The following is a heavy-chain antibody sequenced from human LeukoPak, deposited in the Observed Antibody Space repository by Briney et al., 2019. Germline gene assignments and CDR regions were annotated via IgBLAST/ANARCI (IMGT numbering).Heavy chain of an antibody. V-gene: IGHV3-48*04. CDR3: AREQMQLGYGMDV. Sequence: GGSLRLSCAASGFTFSSYSMNWVRQAPGKGLEWVSYISSSSSTIYYADSVKGRFTISRDNAKNSLYLQMNSLRAEDTAVYYCAREQMQLGYGMDVWGQGTTVTVSS. CDR1: GFTFSSYS. J-gene: IGHJ6*02. CDR2: ISSSSSTI. D-gene: IGHD6-13*01.